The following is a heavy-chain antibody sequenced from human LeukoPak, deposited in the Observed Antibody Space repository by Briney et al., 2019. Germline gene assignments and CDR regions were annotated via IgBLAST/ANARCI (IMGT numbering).Heavy chain of an antibody. D-gene: IGHD1-26*01. CDR3: AKDMGEDGSYYLDY. Sequence: GGSLRLSCAASGFTFSSYAMSWVRQAPGKGLDWVSAISGSGARTYYAGSVKGRFTISRDTSKNTLYLQMNSLRAEDTAVYYCAKDMGEDGSYYLDYWGQGTLVTVSS. V-gene: IGHV3-23*01. CDR1: GFTFSSYA. CDR2: ISGSGART. J-gene: IGHJ4*02.